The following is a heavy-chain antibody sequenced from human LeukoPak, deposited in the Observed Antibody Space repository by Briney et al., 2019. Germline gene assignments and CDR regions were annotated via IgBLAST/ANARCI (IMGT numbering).Heavy chain of an antibody. CDR1: GFTFSSYW. D-gene: IGHD1-1*01. Sequence: GGSLRLSCAASGFTFSSYWMHWVRQAPGKGLVWVSRINSDATTTSYADSVKGRFTVSRDNAKNTLYLQMNSLRAEDTAMYYCARVGTTGLDWGQGTLVTVSS. V-gene: IGHV3-74*01. CDR3: ARVGTTGLD. J-gene: IGHJ4*02. CDR2: INSDATTT.